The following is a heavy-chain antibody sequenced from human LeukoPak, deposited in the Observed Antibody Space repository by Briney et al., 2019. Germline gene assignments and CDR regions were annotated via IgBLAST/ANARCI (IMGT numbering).Heavy chain of an antibody. CDR1: GGSISSSSYY. CDR3: ARREGGYRSYYYYVDV. CDR2: IYYSGST. V-gene: IGHV4-39*01. J-gene: IGHJ6*03. D-gene: IGHD5-12*01. Sequence: SETLSLTCTVSGGSISSSSYYWGWIRQPPGKGLEWIGSIYYSGSTYYNPSLKSRVTISVDTSKNQFSLKLSSVTAADTAVYYCARREGGYRSYYYYVDVWGKGTTVTVSS.